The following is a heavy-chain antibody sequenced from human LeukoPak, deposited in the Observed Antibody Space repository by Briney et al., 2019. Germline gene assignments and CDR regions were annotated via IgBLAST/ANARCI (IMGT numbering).Heavy chain of an antibody. CDR2: ISMNVQTT. CDR3: VREGLERRTNFDY. CDR1: GFTFTSHV. V-gene: IGHV3-64D*06. D-gene: IGHD1-1*01. J-gene: IGHJ4*02. Sequence: GGSLRLSCSASGFTFTSHVMHWVRQAPGKGLQYVSGISMNVQTTYYTGSVKGRFTISRDSSKNTVYLQMNSLTAEDTAVYYCVREGLERRTNFDYWGQGTLVSVSS.